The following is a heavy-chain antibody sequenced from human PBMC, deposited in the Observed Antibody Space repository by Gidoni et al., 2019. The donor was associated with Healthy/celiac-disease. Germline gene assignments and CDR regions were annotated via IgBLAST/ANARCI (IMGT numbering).Heavy chain of an antibody. CDR1: GFTFINAR. D-gene: IGHD5-12*01. CDR3: TTDGDIVATIGDYFDY. CDR2: IKSKTDGGTT. V-gene: IGHV3-15*01. J-gene: IGHJ4*02. Sequence: EVQLVESGGGLVKPGGSLRLSCAASGFTFINARMSWVRQAPGKGLEWVGRIKSKTDGGTTDYAAPVKGRFTISRDDSKNTLYLQMNSLKTEDTAVYYCTTDGDIVATIGDYFDYWGQGTLVTVSS.